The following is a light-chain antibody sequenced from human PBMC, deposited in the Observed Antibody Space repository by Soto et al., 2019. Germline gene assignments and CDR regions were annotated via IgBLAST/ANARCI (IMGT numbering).Light chain of an antibody. J-gene: IGLJ1*01. V-gene: IGLV2-14*01. CDR1: SSDIGSYNY. Sequence: QSALTQPASVSGSPGQSITISCTGTSSDIGSYNYVAWYQQFPGKTPKLIIYEVRNRPSGVSFRFSGSKSGNTASLTISGLQAEDEADYYCAAWDDSLNGYVFGTGTKVTVL. CDR3: AAWDDSLNGYV. CDR2: EVR.